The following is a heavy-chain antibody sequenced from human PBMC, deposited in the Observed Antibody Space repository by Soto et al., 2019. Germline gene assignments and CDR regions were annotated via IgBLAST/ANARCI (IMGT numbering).Heavy chain of an antibody. Sequence: PGGSLRLPCAASAFTFSSYAMSWVRQAPGKGLVWVSAISGSGGSTYYADSVKGRFTISRDNSKNTLYLQMNSLRAEDTAVYYCAHLNGDFWSGSTPVYYYGMDVWGQGTTVTVSS. V-gene: IGHV3-23*01. CDR1: AFTFSSYA. CDR3: AHLNGDFWSGSTPVYYYGMDV. J-gene: IGHJ6*02. CDR2: ISGSGGST. D-gene: IGHD3-3*01.